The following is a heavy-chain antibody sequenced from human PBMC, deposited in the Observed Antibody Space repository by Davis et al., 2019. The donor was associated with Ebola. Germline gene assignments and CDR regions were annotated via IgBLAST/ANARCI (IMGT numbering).Heavy chain of an antibody. CDR1: GFTFSSYS. D-gene: IGHD1-26*01. CDR3: AGSYGLLHEYFQH. V-gene: IGHV3-21*01. J-gene: IGHJ1*01. CDR2: ISSSSSYI. Sequence: GESLKISCAASGFTFSSYSMNWVRQAPGKGLEWVSSISSSSSYIYYADSVKGRFTISRDNAKNTLYLQMNSLRAEDTAVYYCAGSYGLLHEYFQHWGQGTLVTVSS.